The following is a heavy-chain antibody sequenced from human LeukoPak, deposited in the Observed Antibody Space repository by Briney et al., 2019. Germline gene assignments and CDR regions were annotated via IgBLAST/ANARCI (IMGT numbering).Heavy chain of an antibody. J-gene: IGHJ4*02. V-gene: IGHV3-23*01. D-gene: IGHD5-12*01. CDR3: AKDRVPRYSGYGLSDD. CDR1: GFTFSSYA. Sequence: GGSLRLSCTASGFTFSSYAMSLVRQAPGKGLDWVSAITGSGGTTYYADSVKGRFTISRDNSKNTLYLQMNKLRAEDTGLYYCAKDRVPRYSGYGLSDDWGQGTLVTVSA. CDR2: ITGSGGTT.